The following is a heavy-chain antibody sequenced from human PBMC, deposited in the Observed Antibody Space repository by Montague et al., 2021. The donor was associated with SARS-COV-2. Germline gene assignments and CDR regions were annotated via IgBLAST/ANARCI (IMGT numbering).Heavy chain of an antibody. Sequence: SETLSLTCTVYGGSISSYYWSWIRQPPGKGLEWIGYIYYSGSTNYNPSLKSRVTISVDTSKNQFSLTYSSVTAADTAVYYCASEGLGYCSSTSCFRGFDDWGRGTLVTVSS. CDR3: ASEGLGYCSSTSCFRGFDD. CDR2: IYYSGST. J-gene: IGHJ4*02. CDR1: GGSISSYY. D-gene: IGHD2-2*01. V-gene: IGHV4-59*01.